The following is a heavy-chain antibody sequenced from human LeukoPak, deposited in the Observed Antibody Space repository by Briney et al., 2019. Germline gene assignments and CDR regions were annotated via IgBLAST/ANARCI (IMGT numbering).Heavy chain of an antibody. Sequence: PGGSLRVSRAASGFTVSSNYMSGVRQAPGKGLEWVSVIYSGGSTYYADSVKGRFTISRDNSKNALYLQMNSLRAEDTAVYYCASVGSSDYWGQGSLVTVSS. D-gene: IGHD2-15*01. CDR2: IYSGGST. CDR3: ASVGSSDY. V-gene: IGHV3-53*01. J-gene: IGHJ4*02. CDR1: GFTVSSNY.